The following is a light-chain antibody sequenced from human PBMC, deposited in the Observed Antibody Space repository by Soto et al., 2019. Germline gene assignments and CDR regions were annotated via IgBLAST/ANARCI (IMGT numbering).Light chain of an antibody. J-gene: IGKJ5*01. CDR1: QSVSSY. V-gene: IGKV3-11*01. CDR2: DAS. CDR3: QQRSNWPPGGF. Sequence: EIVLTQSPATLSLSPGERATLSCRASQSVSSYLAWYQQKPGQAPRLLIYDASNRATGIPARFSGSGSGTDFTLTISSLEPEDFAVYYCQQRSNWPPGGFFGQGTRLEIK.